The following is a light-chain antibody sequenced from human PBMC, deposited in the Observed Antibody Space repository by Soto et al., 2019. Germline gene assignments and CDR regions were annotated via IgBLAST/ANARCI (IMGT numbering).Light chain of an antibody. CDR2: KAS. CDR3: QQLRSYPST. V-gene: IGKV1-5*03. Sequence: DIQMTQSPSTLSASVGDRVIITCRASESISNWLAWYQQKPGKAPNLLIYKASSLKSGVPLRFSGSGSGTEFTLTINSLQPDDFASYYCQQLRSYPSTFGGGTKVDIK. CDR1: ESISNW. J-gene: IGKJ4*01.